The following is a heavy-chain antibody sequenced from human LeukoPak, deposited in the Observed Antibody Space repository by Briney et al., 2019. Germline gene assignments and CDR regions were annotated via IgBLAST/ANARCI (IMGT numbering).Heavy chain of an antibody. CDR2: ISSSSNYI. CDR1: GFTFSSYS. CDR3: AREGRYCSGGSCLDY. D-gene: IGHD2-15*01. V-gene: IGHV3-21*01. J-gene: IGHJ4*02. Sequence: PGGSLRLSCAASGFTFSSYSMNWVRQAPGKGLEWISSISSSSNYIYYADSMKGRFTISGDNAKNSLYLQMNSLRAEDSAVYYCAREGRYCSGGSCLDYWGQGTLVTVSS.